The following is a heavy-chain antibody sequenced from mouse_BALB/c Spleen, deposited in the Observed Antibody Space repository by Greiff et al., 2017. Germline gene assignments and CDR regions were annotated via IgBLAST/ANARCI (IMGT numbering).Heavy chain of an antibody. Sequence: EVHLVESGPSLVKPSQTLSLTCSVTGDSITSGYWNWIRKFPGNKLEYMGYISYSGSTYYNPSLKSRISITRDTSKNQYYLQLNSVTTEDTATYYCARLRWDRGYFDYWGQGTTLTVSS. V-gene: IGHV3-8*02. CDR3: ARLRWDRGYFDY. CDR2: ISYSGST. J-gene: IGHJ2*01. D-gene: IGHD1-1*02. CDR1: GDSITSGY.